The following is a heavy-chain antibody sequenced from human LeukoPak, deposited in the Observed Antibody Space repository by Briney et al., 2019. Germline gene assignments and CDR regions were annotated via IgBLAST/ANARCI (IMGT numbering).Heavy chain of an antibody. J-gene: IGHJ3*02. CDR3: ASLYLVNAFDI. CDR1: GGSFSGYF. V-gene: IGHV4-34*12. D-gene: IGHD2-2*02. CDR2: IIDSGTT. Sequence: SETLSLTCGVSGGSFSGYFWTWIRQPPGKGLEWIGEIIDSGTTNYNPSLESRVAMSVDTSKNQVSLRLSSVTAADTAVYYCASLYLVNAFDIWGPGTLVTVSS.